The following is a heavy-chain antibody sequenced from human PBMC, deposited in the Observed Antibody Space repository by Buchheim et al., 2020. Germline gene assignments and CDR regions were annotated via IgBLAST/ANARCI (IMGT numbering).Heavy chain of an antibody. CDR2: INGGNGYT. CDR1: GYALSRYA. J-gene: IGHJ4*02. CDR3: ARDRSSVHYEYNDY. V-gene: IGHV1-3*01. D-gene: IGHD3-22*01. Sequence: QVQLLQSGAEVRKAGASVKVSCKTSGYALSRYAMHWVRQVPGQSLEWMGWINGGNGYTKYSPKFQGRVTITRDKSASTVSMELSSLTSEDTAVYYCARDRSSVHYEYNDYWGQGTL.